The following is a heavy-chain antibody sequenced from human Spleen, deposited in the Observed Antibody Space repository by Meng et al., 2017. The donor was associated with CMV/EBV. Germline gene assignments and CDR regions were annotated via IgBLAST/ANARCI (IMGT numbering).Heavy chain of an antibody. D-gene: IGHD2-2*02. Sequence: GESLKISCVASGFDFNIYSMNWVRQAPGKGLEWVSYISSTSTLTYYADSMKGRVTISRDNAKNSLFLQMNSLRADDTAVYYCARDRCSSTSCYTPYYYYGMDVWGQGTTVTVSS. CDR2: ISSTSTLT. J-gene: IGHJ6*02. V-gene: IGHV3-48*04. CDR3: ARDRCSSTSCYTPYYYYGMDV. CDR1: GFDFNIYS.